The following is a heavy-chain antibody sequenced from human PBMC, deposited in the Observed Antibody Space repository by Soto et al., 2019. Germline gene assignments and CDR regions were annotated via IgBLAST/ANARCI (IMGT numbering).Heavy chain of an antibody. D-gene: IGHD3-3*01. CDR2: ISYDGSNK. V-gene: IGHV3-30-3*01. CDR3: ASTYDF. J-gene: IGHJ4*02. CDR1: GFTFSSYA. Sequence: QVQLVESGGGVVQPGRSLRLSCAASGFTFSSYAMHWVSQAPGKGLEWVAVISYDGSNKYYADSVKGRFTISRDNSKNTLYLQMNSLRAEDTAVYYCASTYDFWGQGTLVTVSS.